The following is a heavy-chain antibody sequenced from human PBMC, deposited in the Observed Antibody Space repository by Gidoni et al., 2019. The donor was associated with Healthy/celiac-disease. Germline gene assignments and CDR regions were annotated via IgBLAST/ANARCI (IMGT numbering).Heavy chain of an antibody. CDR3: ARDSVYDYVWGSYRYSGDYGMDV. J-gene: IGHJ6*02. CDR2: INPSGGST. CDR1: GYTFTSYY. V-gene: IGHV1-46*01. Sequence: QVQLVQSGAEVKKPGASVKVSCKASGYTFTSYYMHWVRQAPGQGLEWMGIINPSGGSTSYAQKFQGRVTMTRDTSTSTVYMELSSLRSEDTAVYYCARDSVYDYVWGSYRYSGDYGMDVWGQGTTVTVSS. D-gene: IGHD3-16*02.